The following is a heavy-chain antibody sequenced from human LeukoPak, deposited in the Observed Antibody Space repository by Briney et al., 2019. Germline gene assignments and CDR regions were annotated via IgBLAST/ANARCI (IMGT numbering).Heavy chain of an antibody. D-gene: IGHD6-19*01. CDR1: GYTYISYW. Sequence: GESLKISCKASGYTYISYWIGWVRQMPGKGLEWMGIIYPGDSDTRYSPSFQGQVTIPADKSINTAYLQWSSLKASDTAIYYCARRITVAGTWYFDYWGQGTLVTVSS. J-gene: IGHJ4*02. CDR2: IYPGDSDT. CDR3: ARRITVAGTWYFDY. V-gene: IGHV5-51*01.